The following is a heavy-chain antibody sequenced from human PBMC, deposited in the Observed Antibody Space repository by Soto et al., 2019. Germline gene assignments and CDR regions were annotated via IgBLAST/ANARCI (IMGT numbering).Heavy chain of an antibody. D-gene: IGHD2-15*01. CDR1: GFTFSSYA. Sequence: GGSLRLSCAASGFTFSSYAMSWVRQAPGKGLEWVSAISGSGGSTYYADSVKGRFTISRDNSKNTLYLQMNSLRAEDTAVYYCAKDLGYCSGGSCHQGGLYYYYYGMDVWGQGTTVTVS. J-gene: IGHJ6*02. V-gene: IGHV3-23*01. CDR2: ISGSGGST. CDR3: AKDLGYCSGGSCHQGGLYYYYYGMDV.